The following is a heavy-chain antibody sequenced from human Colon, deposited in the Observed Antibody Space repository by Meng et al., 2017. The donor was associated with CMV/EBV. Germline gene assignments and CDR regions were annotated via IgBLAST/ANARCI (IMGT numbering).Heavy chain of an antibody. CDR3: AREGGEGYDFWSGYYTTNYYGMDV. D-gene: IGHD3-3*01. CDR1: GDIFTAYC. CDR2: NIPDSGDT. Sequence: ASVKVSCKASGDIFTAYCIQWVRQAPGQGLEWMRRNIPDSGDTNYAQKFQGRVTMTTDTSTSTAYMELRSLRSDDTAVYYCAREGGEGYDFWSGYYTTNYYGMDVWGQGTTVTVSS. V-gene: IGHV1-18*04. J-gene: IGHJ6*02.